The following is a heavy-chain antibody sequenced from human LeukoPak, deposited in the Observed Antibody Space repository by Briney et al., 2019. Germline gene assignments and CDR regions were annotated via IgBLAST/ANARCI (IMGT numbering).Heavy chain of an antibody. D-gene: IGHD2/OR15-2a*01. CDR3: ARDVYSTAWYYYYGMDV. Sequence: PGGSLRLSCAASGFTFSSYEMNWVRQAPGKGLEWVSYISSSGSTIYYADSVKGRFTISRDSAKNSLYLQMDSLRAEDTAVYYCARDVYSTAWYYYYGMDVWGKGTTVTVSS. CDR1: GFTFSSYE. J-gene: IGHJ6*04. V-gene: IGHV3-48*03. CDR2: ISSSGSTI.